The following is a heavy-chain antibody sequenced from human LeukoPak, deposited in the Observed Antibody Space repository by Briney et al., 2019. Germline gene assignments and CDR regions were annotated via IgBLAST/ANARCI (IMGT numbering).Heavy chain of an antibody. V-gene: IGHV1-24*01. J-gene: IGHJ6*02. Sequence: GASVKVSCKVSGYTLTELSMHWVQQAPGKGLEWMGGFDPEDGETIYAQKFQGRVTMTEDTSTDTAYMELSSLRSEDTAVYYCATDLTTGFYYYYYGMDVWGQGTTVTVSS. CDR1: GYTLTELS. CDR2: FDPEDGET. D-gene: IGHD4-17*01. CDR3: ATDLTTGFYYYYYGMDV.